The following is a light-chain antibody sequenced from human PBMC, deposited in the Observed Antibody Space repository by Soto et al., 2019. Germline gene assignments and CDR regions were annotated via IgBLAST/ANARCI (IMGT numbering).Light chain of an antibody. CDR2: GAS. V-gene: IGKV3-11*01. CDR1: QSVTNA. CDR3: QQRSNWPPGGT. J-gene: IGKJ4*01. Sequence: ELVLTQSPATLSVSPGERANLSCRASQSVTNALAWYQQKPGQAPRLLIYGASTRATGIPARFSGGGSGTDFTLTISSLEPDDFAVYYCQQRSNWPPGGTFGGGTKVDI.